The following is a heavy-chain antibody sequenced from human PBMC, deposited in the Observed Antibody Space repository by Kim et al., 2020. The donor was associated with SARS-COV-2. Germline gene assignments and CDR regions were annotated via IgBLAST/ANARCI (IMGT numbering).Heavy chain of an antibody. J-gene: IGHJ4*02. Sequence: PSLKSRVTIPVDTSKNHFSLKLSSVTAADTAVYYCARARITMIVVVTHFDYWGQGTLVTVSS. V-gene: IGHV4-31*02. CDR3: ARARITMIVVVTHFDY. D-gene: IGHD3-22*01.